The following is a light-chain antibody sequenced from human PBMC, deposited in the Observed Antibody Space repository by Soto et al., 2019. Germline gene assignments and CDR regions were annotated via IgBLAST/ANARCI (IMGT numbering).Light chain of an antibody. V-gene: IGLV2-11*01. J-gene: IGLJ3*02. CDR3: QSRDSSLSSSWV. CDR2: DVS. CDR1: SSDVGGYNY. Sequence: QSALTQPRSVSGSPGQSVTISCTGTSSDVGGYNYVSWYQQHPGKAPKLMIYDVSKRPSGVPDRFSGSKSGNTASLTISGLQAEDEAVYYCQSRDSSLSSSWVFGGGTKLTVL.